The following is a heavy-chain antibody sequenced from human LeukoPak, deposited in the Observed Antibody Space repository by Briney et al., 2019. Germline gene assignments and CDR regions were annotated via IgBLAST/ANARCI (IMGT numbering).Heavy chain of an antibody. V-gene: IGHV1-69*05. Sequence: SVKVSCKASGGTFSSYAISWVRQAPGQGLEWMGGIIPIFGTANYAQKFQGRVTITTDESTSTAYMELSSLRSEDTAVYYCARTLGYCSSTSCSAFDYWGQGTLVTVSS. CDR3: ARTLGYCSSTSCSAFDY. D-gene: IGHD2-2*01. CDR1: GGTFSSYA. CDR2: IIPIFGTA. J-gene: IGHJ4*02.